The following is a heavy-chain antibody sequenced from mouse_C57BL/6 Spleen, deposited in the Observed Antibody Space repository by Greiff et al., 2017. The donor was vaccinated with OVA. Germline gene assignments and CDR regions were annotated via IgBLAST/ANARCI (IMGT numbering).Heavy chain of an antibody. V-gene: IGHV1-26*01. Sequence: VQLQQSGPELVKPGASVKISCKASGYTFTDYYMNWVKQSHGKSLEWIGDINPNNGGTSYNQKFKGKATWIVAKYSSTAYIELRSLTSEDSAVYYCAREGNEAFADWGQGTLVTVSA. CDR3: AREGNEAFAD. CDR2: INPNNGGT. CDR1: GYTFTDYY. J-gene: IGHJ3*01.